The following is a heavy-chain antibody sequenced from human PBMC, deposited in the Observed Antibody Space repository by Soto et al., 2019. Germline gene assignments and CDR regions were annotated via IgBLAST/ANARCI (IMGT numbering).Heavy chain of an antibody. V-gene: IGHV3-23*01. CDR1: GFSFSSYG. D-gene: IGHD3-22*01. CDR3: AKRYYYESPNWGARAFDI. Sequence: GGSLRLSCEGSGFSFSSYGMSWVRQASGKGLEWVSVIGGSGGGTSYADSVKGRFTISRDNPKNTLHLQMNSLRAEDTAVYYCAKRYYYESPNWGARAFDIWGQGTMVTVSS. J-gene: IGHJ3*02. CDR2: IGGSGGGT.